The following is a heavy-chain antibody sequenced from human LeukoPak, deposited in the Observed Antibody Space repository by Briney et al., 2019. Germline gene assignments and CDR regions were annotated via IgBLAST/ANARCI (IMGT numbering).Heavy chain of an antibody. D-gene: IGHD6-19*01. J-gene: IGHJ6*02. Sequence: GGSLRLSCAASGFTFSSYAMSWVRQAPGKGLEWVSAISGSGGSTYYADSVKGRFTISRDNSKNTLYLQMNSLRAEDTAVYYCASLLGSGWHNYYYGMDVWGQGTTVTVSS. CDR1: GFTFSSYA. CDR2: ISGSGGST. CDR3: ASLLGSGWHNYYYGMDV. V-gene: IGHV3-23*01.